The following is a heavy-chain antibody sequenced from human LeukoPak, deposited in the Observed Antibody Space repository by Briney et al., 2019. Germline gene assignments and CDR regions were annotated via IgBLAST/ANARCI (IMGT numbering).Heavy chain of an antibody. D-gene: IGHD5-12*01. CDR3: ARGRSTGYPYYFEY. CDR2: MNPNSGSK. V-gene: IGHV1-8*03. CDR1: GYTFTSYD. Sequence: GASVKVSCKASGYTFTSYDINWVRQATGQGLEWMGWMNPNSGSKGYAQKFQGRVTITRNTSIRTAYMELSGLRSEDTAVYYCARGRSTGYPYYFEYWGQGTLVTVSS. J-gene: IGHJ4*02.